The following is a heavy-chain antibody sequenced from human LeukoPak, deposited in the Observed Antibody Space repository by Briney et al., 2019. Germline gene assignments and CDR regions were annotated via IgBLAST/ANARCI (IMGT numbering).Heavy chain of an antibody. D-gene: IGHD5-12*01. CDR3: ARRQTEAAGYADNGNWLDP. V-gene: IGHV4-59*08. J-gene: IGHJ5*02. CDR2: ISYSGST. Sequence: PSETLSLTRTVSGGSISSHLWNWIRQTPGKGLEWLGRISYSGSTIYNPSLKSRITISVDTSKDQFSLKLSSVTAADTAVYYCARRQTEAAGYADNGNWLDPWGQGTLVTVSP. CDR1: GGSISSHL.